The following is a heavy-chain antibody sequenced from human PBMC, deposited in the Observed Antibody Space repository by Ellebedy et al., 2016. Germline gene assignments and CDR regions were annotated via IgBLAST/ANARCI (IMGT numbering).Heavy chain of an antibody. CDR3: AKAASQGIAAAGDIDY. V-gene: IGHV3-23*01. Sequence: GESLKISXAASGFTLRSYAVSWVRQAPGKGLEWVSALSSSGSSTYYADSVKGRFTISRDNPKNTLYLQMNSLRAEDTAVYYCAKAASQGIAAAGDIDYWGQGTLVTVSS. J-gene: IGHJ4*02. CDR1: GFTLRSYA. D-gene: IGHD6-13*01. CDR2: LSSSGSST.